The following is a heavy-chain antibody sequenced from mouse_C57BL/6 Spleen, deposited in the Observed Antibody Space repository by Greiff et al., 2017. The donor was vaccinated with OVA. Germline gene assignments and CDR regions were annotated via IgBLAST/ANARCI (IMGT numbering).Heavy chain of an antibody. Sequence: QVQLQQSGAELARPGASVKMSCKASGYTFTSYTMHWVKQRPGQGLEWIGYINPSSGYTKYNQKFKDKATLTADKSSSTAYMQLSSLTSEDSAVYYCAREGYDGPWFAYWGQGTLVTVSA. CDR1: GYTFTSYT. CDR2: INPSSGYT. D-gene: IGHD2-3*01. J-gene: IGHJ3*01. CDR3: AREGYDGPWFAY. V-gene: IGHV1-4*01.